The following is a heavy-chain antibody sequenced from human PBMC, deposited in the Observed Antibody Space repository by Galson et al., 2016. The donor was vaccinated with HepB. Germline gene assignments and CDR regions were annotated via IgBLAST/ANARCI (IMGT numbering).Heavy chain of an antibody. J-gene: IGHJ4*02. CDR1: GFTFSGYS. CDR2: ITSYGSHI. Sequence: SLRLSCAASGFTFSGYSMSWVRQAPGKGLEWVLSITSYGSHIFYADSVMGRFTISRDNAKNALYLQMNRLRAEDTAVYYCARPVDSRGDPFNYWGQGTMVTVSS. CDR3: ARPVDSRGDPFNY. D-gene: IGHD5-12*01. V-gene: IGHV3-21*01.